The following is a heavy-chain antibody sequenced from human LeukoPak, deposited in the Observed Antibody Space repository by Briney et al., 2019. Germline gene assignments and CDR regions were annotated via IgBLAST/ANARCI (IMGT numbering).Heavy chain of an antibody. J-gene: IGHJ1*01. Sequence: GGSLRLSCAASGFTFDDSAMHWVRQVPGKGLEWVSGIGWNSGIIDYADSVKGRFTISRDNAKNSLYLQMNNLRPDDTAFYYCAKAPPYYSDSSGYFQHWGQGTLVIVSS. D-gene: IGHD3-22*01. CDR2: IGWNSGII. CDR1: GFTFDDSA. V-gene: IGHV3-9*01. CDR3: AKAPPYYSDSSGYFQH.